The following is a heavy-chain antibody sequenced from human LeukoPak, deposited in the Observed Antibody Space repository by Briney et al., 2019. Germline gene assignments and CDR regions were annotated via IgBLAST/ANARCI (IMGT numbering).Heavy chain of an antibody. CDR3: ARVRGGSWVAFDI. J-gene: IGHJ3*02. D-gene: IGHD1-26*01. CDR1: GFTFSDHY. V-gene: IGHV3-72*01. CDR2: SRNKANSYTT. Sequence: GGSLRPSCAASGFTFSDHYMDWVRQAPGRGLEWVGRSRNKANSYTTEYAASVKGRFTISRDDSKNSLYLQMNSLKTEDTAVYYCARVRGGSWVAFDIWGQGTMVTVSS.